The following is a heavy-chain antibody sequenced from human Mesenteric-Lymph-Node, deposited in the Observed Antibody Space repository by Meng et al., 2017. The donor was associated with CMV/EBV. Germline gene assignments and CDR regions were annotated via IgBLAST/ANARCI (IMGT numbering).Heavy chain of an antibody. CDR2: IKQDGGEH. CDR3: ARGGVVVAIATPDS. Sequence: GESLKISCVASGFTFWSYWMTWVRQAPGKGLEWVANIKQDGGEHYYVDSVAGRFTIFRDNAKNAVYLEMNSLRADDTAVYYCARGGVVVAIATPDSWGQGTLVTVSS. J-gene: IGHJ4*02. CDR1: GFTFWSYW. V-gene: IGHV3-7*01. D-gene: IGHD2-21*01.